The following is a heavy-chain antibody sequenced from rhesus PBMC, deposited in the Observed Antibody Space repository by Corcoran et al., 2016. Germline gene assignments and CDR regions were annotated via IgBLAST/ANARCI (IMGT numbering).Heavy chain of an antibody. CDR2: IYWNDSK. V-gene: IGHV2-95*01. Sequence: QVTLKESGPALVKPTQTLTLTCTFSGFSITTTAPGVGWIRQPPGKALEGLKSIYWNDSKYDSTSRKSILTISKDTSKNRVVLTMTNMDPVDTATYYCARGGRWLVVGGFDYWGQGVLVTVSS. D-gene: IGHD6-37*01. J-gene: IGHJ4*01. CDR1: GFSITTTAPG. CDR3: ARGGRWLVVGGFDY.